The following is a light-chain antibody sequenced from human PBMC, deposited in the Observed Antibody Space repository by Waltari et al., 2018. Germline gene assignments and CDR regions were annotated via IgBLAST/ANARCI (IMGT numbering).Light chain of an antibody. CDR1: QSVSSSY. J-gene: IGKJ1*01. CDR3: QQYGSSPWT. V-gene: IGKV3-20*01. Sequence: EIVLTQSPGTLSLSPGERATLPCRASQSVSSSYLARYQQKPGQAPRVLIHGASNRATVIPDRFSGSGSGTDFTLTISRLEPEYFAVYYCQQYGSSPWTFGQGTKVEIK. CDR2: GAS.